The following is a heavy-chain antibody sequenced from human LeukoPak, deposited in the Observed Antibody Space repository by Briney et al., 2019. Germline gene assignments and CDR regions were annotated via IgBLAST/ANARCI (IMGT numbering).Heavy chain of an antibody. CDR1: GYTFDDYA. CDR3: AKDKTYYYDSSGYLGVGFDY. D-gene: IGHD3-22*01. V-gene: IGHV3-9*01. J-gene: IGHJ4*02. Sequence: GGSLRLSCAASGYTFDDYAMHWVRKAPGKGLEWVSGISWNSGSIGYADSVKGRFTISRDNAKNSLYLQMNSLRAEDTALYYCAKDKTYYYDSSGYLGVGFDYWGQGTLVTVSS. CDR2: ISWNSGSI.